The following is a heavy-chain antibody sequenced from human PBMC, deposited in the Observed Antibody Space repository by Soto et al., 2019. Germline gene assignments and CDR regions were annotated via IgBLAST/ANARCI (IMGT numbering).Heavy chain of an antibody. J-gene: IGHJ4*02. Sequence: QVQLVESGGGVVQPGRSKRLSCAASGFTFSSYGMHWVRQAPGKGLEWVAVIWYDGSNKYYADSVKGRFTISRDNSKNTLYLQMNSLRAEDTAVYYCARDSAIAAAGIDYWGQGTLVTVSS. D-gene: IGHD6-13*01. V-gene: IGHV3-33*01. CDR3: ARDSAIAAAGIDY. CDR1: GFTFSSYG. CDR2: IWYDGSNK.